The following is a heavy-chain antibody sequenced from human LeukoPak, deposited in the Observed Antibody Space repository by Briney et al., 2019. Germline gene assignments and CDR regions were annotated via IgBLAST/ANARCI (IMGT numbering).Heavy chain of an antibody. CDR3: AREGFTSTWLYYYYYMDV. J-gene: IGHJ6*03. D-gene: IGHD6-13*01. CDR1: GFTFSTYA. Sequence: PGGSLRLSCAASGFTFSTYAMNWVRQAPGKGLEWVANIKEDGSEKYYVDSVKGRFTISRDNAKNGLHLQMNSLRPEDTAIYYCAREGFTSTWLYYYYYMDVWGKGTTVTVSS. V-gene: IGHV3-7*01. CDR2: IKEDGSEK.